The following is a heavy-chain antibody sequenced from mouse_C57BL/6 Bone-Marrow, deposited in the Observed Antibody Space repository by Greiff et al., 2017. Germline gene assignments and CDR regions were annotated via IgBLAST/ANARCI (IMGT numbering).Heavy chain of an antibody. CDR1: GFNFKDDY. CDR2: IDPKNGDT. Sequence: EVQLQQSGAELVRPGASVKLSCTASGFNFKDDYMHWVKQRPEQGLEWIGWIDPKNGDTDYASKVQGKATITVDTSSNSAYLQLRSLTSEDTAVYYCTTTVSNPYYLDYWGQGTTLTVSS. CDR3: TTTVSNPYYLDY. D-gene: IGHD2-5*01. J-gene: IGHJ2*01. V-gene: IGHV14-4*01.